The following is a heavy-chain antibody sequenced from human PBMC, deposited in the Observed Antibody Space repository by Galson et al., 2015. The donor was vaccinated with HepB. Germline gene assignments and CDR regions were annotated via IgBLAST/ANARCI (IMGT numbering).Heavy chain of an antibody. CDR2: IDQDESEK. CDR1: GFTFSRYW. D-gene: IGHD6-25*01. J-gene: IGHJ4*02. V-gene: IGHV3-7*03. CDR3: ARGDENSGDY. Sequence: SLRLSCAASGFTFSRYWMSWVRQAPGKGLEWVANIDQDESEKYYVGPVKGRFTISRDNAKNSLYLQMDSLRAEDTATYYCARGDENSGDYWGQGTLVIVSS.